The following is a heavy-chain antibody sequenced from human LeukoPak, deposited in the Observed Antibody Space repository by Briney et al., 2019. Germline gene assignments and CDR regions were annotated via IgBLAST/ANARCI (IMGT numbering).Heavy chain of an antibody. CDR2: INAYNGNT. D-gene: IGHD6-19*01. CDR1: GYTLRSYG. CDR3: AGSGWGNRQAFDI. Sequence: ASVKVSCKASGYTLRSYGITWVRQTPGQGLEWMGWINAYNGNTKYPQKLQGRVTMTTDTSTSTAYMELRSLRSDDTAVYYCAGSGWGNRQAFDIWGQGTMVTVSS. V-gene: IGHV1-18*01. J-gene: IGHJ3*02.